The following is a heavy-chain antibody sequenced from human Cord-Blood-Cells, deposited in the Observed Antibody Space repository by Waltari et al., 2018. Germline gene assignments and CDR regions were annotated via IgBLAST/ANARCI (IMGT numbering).Heavy chain of an antibody. CDR1: GFPFSSYS. CDR2: ISSSSSYI. V-gene: IGHV3-21*01. CDR3: ARDWADY. D-gene: IGHD3-16*01. Sequence: EVQLVESGGGLVKPGGSLRLSCAAAGFPFSSYSMNWVRQAPGKGREWVSSISSSSSYIYYADSVKGRVTISRDNAKNSLYLQMNSLRAEDTAVYYCARDWADYWGQGTLVTVSS. J-gene: IGHJ4*02.